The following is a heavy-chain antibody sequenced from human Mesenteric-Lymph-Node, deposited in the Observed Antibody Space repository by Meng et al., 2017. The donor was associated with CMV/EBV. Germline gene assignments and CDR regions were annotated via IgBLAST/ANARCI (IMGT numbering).Heavy chain of an antibody. CDR2: INHSGST. J-gene: IGHJ4*02. CDR3: AGEGSLGSVDY. V-gene: IGHV4-34*01. Sequence: TCAVYGGSFSGYYWSWIRQPPGKGLEWIGEINHSGSTNYNPSLKSRVTISVDTSKNQFSLKLSSVTAADTAVYYCAGEGSLGSVDYWGQGTLVTVSS. CDR1: GGSFSGYY. D-gene: IGHD7-27*01.